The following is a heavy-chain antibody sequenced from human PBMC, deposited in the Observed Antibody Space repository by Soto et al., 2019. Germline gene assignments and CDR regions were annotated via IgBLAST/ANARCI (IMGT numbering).Heavy chain of an antibody. CDR2: ISSSSSYI. CDR3: ARVGCSGGSCYSEHYYYMDV. J-gene: IGHJ6*03. V-gene: IGHV3-21*01. Sequence: GGSLRLSCAASGFTFSSYSMNWVRQAPGKGLEWVSSISSSSSYIYYADSVKGRFTISRDNAKNSLYLQMNSLRAEDTAVYYCARVGCSGGSCYSEHYYYMDVWGKGTTVTVSS. CDR1: GFTFSSYS. D-gene: IGHD2-15*01.